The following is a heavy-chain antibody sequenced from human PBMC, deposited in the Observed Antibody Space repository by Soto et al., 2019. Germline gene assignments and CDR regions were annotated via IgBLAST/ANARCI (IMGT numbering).Heavy chain of an antibody. J-gene: IGHJ6*03. CDR2: IYYSGST. CDR3: ARLAAAGTEGGYYYYYYYMDV. CDR1: GGSISSYY. D-gene: IGHD6-13*01. Sequence: SETLSLTCTVSGGSISSYYWSWIRQPPGKGLEWIGYIYYSGSTNYNPSLKSRVTISVDTSKNQFSLKLSSVTAADTAVYYCARLAAAGTEGGYYYYYYYMDVWGKGTTVTSP. V-gene: IGHV4-59*08.